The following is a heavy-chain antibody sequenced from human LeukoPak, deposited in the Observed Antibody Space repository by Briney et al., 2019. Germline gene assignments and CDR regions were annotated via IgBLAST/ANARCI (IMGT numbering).Heavy chain of an antibody. V-gene: IGHV3-53*01. CDR2: IYSGGTT. CDR3: ARVRGDSSGYSYYFDY. D-gene: IGHD3-22*01. CDR1: GFTVSSNY. J-gene: IGHJ4*02. Sequence: GGSLRLSCAASGFTVSSNYMSWVRQAQGQGLEWDSVIYSGGTTYYADSVKGRFTISRDNSKNTLYLQMNSLRAEDTAVYYCARVRGDSSGYSYYFDYWGQGTLVTVSS.